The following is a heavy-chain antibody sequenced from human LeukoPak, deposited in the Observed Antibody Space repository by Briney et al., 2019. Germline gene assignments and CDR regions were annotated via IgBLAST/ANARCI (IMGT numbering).Heavy chain of an antibody. CDR3: ARLGGSFSDY. J-gene: IGHJ4*02. V-gene: IGHV3-69-1*01. CDR2: IDTTNYV. CDR1: GFTFSSYH. Sequence: PGESLRLSCAASGFTFSSYHMNWVRQAPGKGLEWVSSIDTTNYVYYAGSVKGRFTISRDDAKYSLFLQMNSLRADDTAVYYCARLGGSFSDYWGQGILVTVSS. D-gene: IGHD1-26*01.